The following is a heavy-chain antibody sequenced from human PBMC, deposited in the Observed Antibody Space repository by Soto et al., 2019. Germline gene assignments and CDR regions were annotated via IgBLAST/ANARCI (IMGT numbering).Heavy chain of an antibody. CDR2: INPNSGDT. CDR3: AKGGAIVAAGTRVYLYNAMDV. V-gene: IGHV1-2*02. CDR1: GYTFTGYY. D-gene: IGHD1-26*01. Sequence: QVQLVQSGTEVKRPGDSVKVSCKASGYTFTGYYVHWVRQAPGQGLEWMVWINPNSGDTYFAQRVQGRVTMNRDTSIGTAYMELRGRTSDDTAEYYCAKGGAIVAAGTRVYLYNAMDVWGQGTTVTVSS. J-gene: IGHJ6*02.